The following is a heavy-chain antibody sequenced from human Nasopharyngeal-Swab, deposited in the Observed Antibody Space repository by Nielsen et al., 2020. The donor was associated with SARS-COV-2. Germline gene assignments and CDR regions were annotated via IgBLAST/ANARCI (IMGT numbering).Heavy chain of an antibody. CDR3: ARGSRFTIFGVVPDYYYGMDV. CDR1: GGSISSYY. D-gene: IGHD3-3*01. J-gene: IGHJ6*02. Sequence: SETLSLTCTVSGGSISSYYWSWIRQPAGKGLEWVGRIYTSGSTNYNPSLKSRVTMSVDTSKNQFSLKLSSGTAADTAVYYCARGSRFTIFGVVPDYYYGMDVWGQGTTVTVSS. V-gene: IGHV4-4*07. CDR2: IYTSGST.